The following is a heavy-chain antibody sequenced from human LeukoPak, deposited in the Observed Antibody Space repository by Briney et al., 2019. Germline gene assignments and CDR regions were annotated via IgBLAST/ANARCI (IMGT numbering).Heavy chain of an antibody. Sequence: RASVKVSCKASGYTFTGYYMHWVRQAPGQGLEWMGWINPNSGGTNYAQKFQGRVTMTRDTSISTAYMELSRLRSDDTAVYYCARDNYYDSSGYYYDDSRRSFDPWGQGTLVTVSS. CDR3: ARDNYYDSSGYYYDDSRRSFDP. CDR1: GYTFTGYY. V-gene: IGHV1-2*02. D-gene: IGHD3-22*01. CDR2: INPNSGGT. J-gene: IGHJ5*02.